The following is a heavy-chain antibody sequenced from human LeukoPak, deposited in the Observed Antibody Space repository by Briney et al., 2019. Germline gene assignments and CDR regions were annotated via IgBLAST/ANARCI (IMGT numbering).Heavy chain of an antibody. CDR2: IYYSGST. V-gene: IGHV4-39*01. CDR3: ATHEGATTGPDY. CDR1: GGSISSSSYY. D-gene: IGHD1-26*01. Sequence: SETLSLTCTVSGGSISSSSYYWGWIRQPPGKGLEWIGSIYYSGSTYYNPSLKSRVTISVDTSKNQFSLKLSSVTAADTAVYYCATHEGATTGPDYWGQGTLVTVSS. J-gene: IGHJ4*02.